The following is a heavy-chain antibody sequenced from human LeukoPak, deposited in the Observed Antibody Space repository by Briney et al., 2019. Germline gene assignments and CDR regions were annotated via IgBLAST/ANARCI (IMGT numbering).Heavy chain of an antibody. CDR1: GGSFSGNY. V-gene: IGHV4-34*01. CDR2: IYHSGGT. Sequence: SETLSLTCAVYGGSFSGNYWSWIRQPPGKGLEWIGEIYHSGGTKYNPSLKSRVTISVDTSRNQFSLKLTSVTAADTAVYYCARFGTTVTTDYWGQGTLVTVSS. J-gene: IGHJ4*02. CDR3: ARFGTTVTTDY. D-gene: IGHD4-17*01.